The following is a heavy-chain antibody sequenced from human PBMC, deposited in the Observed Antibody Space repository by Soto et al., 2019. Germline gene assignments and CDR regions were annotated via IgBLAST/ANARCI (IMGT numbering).Heavy chain of an antibody. CDR2: ISSSSSYI. CDR3: ARDLLGERPLGWFDP. D-gene: IGHD3-16*01. J-gene: IGHJ5*02. CDR1: GFTFSSYS. Sequence: GGSLRLSCAASGFTFSSYSMNWVRQAPGKGLEWVSSISSSSSYIYYADSVKGRFTIFRDNAKNSLYLQMNSLRAEDTAVYYCARDLLGERPLGWFDPWGQGTLVTVSS. V-gene: IGHV3-21*01.